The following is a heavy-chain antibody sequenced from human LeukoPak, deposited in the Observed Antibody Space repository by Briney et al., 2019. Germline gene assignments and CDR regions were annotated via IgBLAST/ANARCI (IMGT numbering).Heavy chain of an antibody. CDR3: ARVIDDYYSLVFDY. CDR2: INSDGSST. D-gene: IGHD2-21*02. CDR1: GFTFSSYW. Sequence: GGSLRLSCAASGFTFSSYWMHWVRQAPGKGLVWVSRINSDGSSTSYADSVKGRFTISRDNAKDTLYLQMNSLRAEDTAVYYCARVIDDYYSLVFDYWGQGTLVTVSS. J-gene: IGHJ4*02. V-gene: IGHV3-74*01.